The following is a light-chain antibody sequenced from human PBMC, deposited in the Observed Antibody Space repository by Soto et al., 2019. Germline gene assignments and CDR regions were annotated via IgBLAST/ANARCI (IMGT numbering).Light chain of an antibody. V-gene: IGKV2-30*02. CDR1: QSLVHSDGIAY. J-gene: IGKJ5*01. CDR3: MQGTNWPPIT. Sequence: DVVMTQSPLSLPVTLGQPASISCRSNQSLVHSDGIAYFSWFQQRPGRSPRRLIYKVSNRDSGVPARFSGSGSGTDFTLTISRVEAEDVGIYYCMQGTNWPPITFGQGTRLEIK. CDR2: KVS.